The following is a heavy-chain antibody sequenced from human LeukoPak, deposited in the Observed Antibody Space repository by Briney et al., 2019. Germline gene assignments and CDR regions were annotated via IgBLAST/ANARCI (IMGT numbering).Heavy chain of an antibody. D-gene: IGHD3-22*01. CDR3: AKDSDSSGYYSFDY. V-gene: IGHV3-23*01. J-gene: IGHJ4*02. CDR1: GFIFSSYA. Sequence: PGESLRLSWAAAGFIFSSYAVSWVRHAPGKGLEWVSAISGTGGSTYYADSVKGRFTISRDNSKNTLYLEMNSLTAEDTAVYYCAKDSDSSGYYSFDYWGQGTLVTVSS. CDR2: ISGTGGST.